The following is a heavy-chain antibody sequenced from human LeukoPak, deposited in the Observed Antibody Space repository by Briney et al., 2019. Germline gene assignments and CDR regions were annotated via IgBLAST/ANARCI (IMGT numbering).Heavy chain of an antibody. D-gene: IGHD3-10*02. Sequence: GGSLRLSCAASGFTFSSFSMNWVRQAPGKGLEWVSSISSTSSYIYYADSVKGRFTISRDNAKNSLYLQMNSLRAEDTAVYYCAELGITMIGGVWGKGTTVTISS. CDR1: GFTFSSFS. CDR2: ISSTSSYI. J-gene: IGHJ6*04. CDR3: AELGITMIGGV. V-gene: IGHV3-21*01.